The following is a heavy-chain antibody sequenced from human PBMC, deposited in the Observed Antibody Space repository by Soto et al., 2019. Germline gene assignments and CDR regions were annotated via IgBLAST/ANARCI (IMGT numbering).Heavy chain of an antibody. D-gene: IGHD6-13*01. V-gene: IGHV1-18*01. J-gene: IGHJ6*02. CDR3: ARDRDRIAAAGTGYYYYGMDV. CDR2: ISAYNGNT. CDR1: GYTFTSYG. Sequence: RASVKVSCKASGYTFTSYGISWVRQAPGQGLEWMGWISAYNGNTNYAQKLQGRVTMTTDTSTSTAYMELRSLRSDDTAVYYCARDRDRIAAAGTGYYYYGMDVWGQGTTVTVSS.